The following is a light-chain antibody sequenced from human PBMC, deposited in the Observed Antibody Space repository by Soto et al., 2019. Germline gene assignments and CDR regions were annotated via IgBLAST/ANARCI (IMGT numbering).Light chain of an antibody. Sequence: EIVMTQSPAILSVSPGERATLSCRASQSISRNLAWYQQKPGQAPRLLIYAASTRATGLPARFSGSGSGTEFTLTISSLQSEYFAVYSCQQYNNWPLTFGQGTKV. CDR3: QQYNNWPLT. CDR2: AAS. J-gene: IGKJ1*01. V-gene: IGKV3-15*01. CDR1: QSISRN.